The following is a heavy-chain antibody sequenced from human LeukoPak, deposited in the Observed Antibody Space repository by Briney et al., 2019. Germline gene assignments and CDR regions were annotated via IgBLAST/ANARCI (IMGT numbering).Heavy chain of an antibody. CDR2: LSPHGNYE. V-gene: IGHV3-33*01. CDR1: GFTFSDYG. J-gene: IGHJ4*02. CDR3: ARDWIDRSLDY. D-gene: IGHD2-2*03. Sequence: PGRSLRLSCAASGFTFSDYGIHWVRHAPGKGLEWVAVLSPHGNYEYYADSVQGRFTISRDDSKNTVYLQMNTLRHEDTAVYYCARDWIDRSLDYWGQGTLVTVSS.